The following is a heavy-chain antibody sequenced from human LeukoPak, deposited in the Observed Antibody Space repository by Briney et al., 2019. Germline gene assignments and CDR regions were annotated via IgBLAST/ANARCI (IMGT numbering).Heavy chain of an antibody. J-gene: IGHJ4*02. Sequence: SETLSLTCAVYGGSFSGYYWSWIRQPPGKGLEWIGEINHSGSTNYNPSLKSRVTISLDTSKNQFSLKLSSVTAADTAVYYCASRLIAAAGKIVDYWGQGTLVTVSS. V-gene: IGHV4-34*01. CDR2: INHSGST. CDR3: ASRLIAAAGKIVDY. D-gene: IGHD6-13*01. CDR1: GGSFSGYY.